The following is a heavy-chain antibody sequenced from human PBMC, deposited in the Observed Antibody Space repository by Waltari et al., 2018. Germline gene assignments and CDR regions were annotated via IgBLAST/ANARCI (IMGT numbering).Heavy chain of an antibody. V-gene: IGHV4-34*01. Sequence: QVQLQQWGAGLLKPSETLSLTCAVYGGSFSGYSWSWIRQPPGKGLEWIGEINHSGSTNYNPSLKSRVTISVDTSKNQFSLKLSSVTAADTAVYYCARGGDYGGSPRLRFDYWGQGTLVTVSS. CDR1: GGSFSGYS. J-gene: IGHJ4*02. D-gene: IGHD4-17*01. CDR3: ARGGDYGGSPRLRFDY. CDR2: INHSGST.